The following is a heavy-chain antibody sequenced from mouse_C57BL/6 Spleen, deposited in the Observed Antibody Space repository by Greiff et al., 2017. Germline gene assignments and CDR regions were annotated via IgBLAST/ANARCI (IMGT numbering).Heavy chain of an antibody. CDR1: GYAFSSYW. V-gene: IGHV1-80*01. CDR2: IYPGDGDT. D-gene: IGHD1-1*01. J-gene: IGHJ4*01. CDR3: SQDVGVVAPYAMDY. Sequence: VVEPGASVKISCKASGYAFSSYWMNWVKQRPGKGLEWIGQIYPGDGDTNYNGKFKGKATLTADTSSSAAYMQLSSLTSEDSAVYFCSQDVGVVAPYAMDYWGQGTSVTVSS.